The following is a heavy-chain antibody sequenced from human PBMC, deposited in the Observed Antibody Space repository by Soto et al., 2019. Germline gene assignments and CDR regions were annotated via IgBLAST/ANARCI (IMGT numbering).Heavy chain of an antibody. CDR3: ARGRYGDY. D-gene: IGHD1-1*01. CDR1: GYGFTTYG. V-gene: IGHV1-18*01. Sequence: QVHLVQSGAEVKKPGASVKVSCKGSGYGFTTYGITWVRQAPGQGLEWMAWISAHNGNTNYAQKVQGRVTVTRDTSPSTAHMELRSLRYDDTAVYYCARGRYGDYWGQGALVTVSS. CDR2: ISAHNGNT. J-gene: IGHJ4*02.